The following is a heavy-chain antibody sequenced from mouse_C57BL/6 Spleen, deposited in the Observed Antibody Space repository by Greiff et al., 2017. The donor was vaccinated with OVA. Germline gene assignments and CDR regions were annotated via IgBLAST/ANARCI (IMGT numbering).Heavy chain of an antibody. V-gene: IGHV1-80*01. J-gene: IGHJ4*01. CDR2: IYPGDGDT. CDR1: GYAFSSYW. Sequence: QVQLQQSGAELVKPGASVKISCKASGYAFSSYWMNWVKQRPGQGLEWIGQIYPGDGDTNYNGKFKGKATLTADKSSSTAYMQLSSLTSEDSAVYCCAINWGPYAMDYWGQGTSVTVSS. CDR3: AINWGPYAMDY. D-gene: IGHD4-1*02.